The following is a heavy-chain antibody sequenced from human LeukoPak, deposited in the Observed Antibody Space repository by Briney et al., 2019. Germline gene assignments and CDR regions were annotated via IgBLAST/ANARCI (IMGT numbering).Heavy chain of an antibody. CDR1: GGSISSSSYY. Sequence: SETLSLTCTVSGGSISSSSYYWGWIRQPPGKGLEWIGIIYYSGRTFYNPSLKSRVTISVDTSKNQFSLKLSSVTAADTAVYYCARGEVVQLYYYHYGMDVWGQGTTVTVSS. D-gene: IGHD2-2*01. J-gene: IGHJ6*02. V-gene: IGHV4-39*07. CDR3: ARGEVVQLYYYHYGMDV. CDR2: IYYSGRT.